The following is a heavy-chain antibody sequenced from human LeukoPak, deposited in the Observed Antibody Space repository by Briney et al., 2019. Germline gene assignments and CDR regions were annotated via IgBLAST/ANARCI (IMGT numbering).Heavy chain of an antibody. D-gene: IGHD1-26*01. CDR1: GYTFTSYG. Sequence: ASVKVSCKASGYTFTSYGITWVRQAPGQGLEWMGWISTYNGNTNYAQKLQGRVTMTTDTTTSTAYMELRSLRSDDTAAYYCARARGSFPDAFDFWGQGTMVIVSS. CDR3: ARARGSFPDAFDF. J-gene: IGHJ3*01. V-gene: IGHV1-18*01. CDR2: ISTYNGNT.